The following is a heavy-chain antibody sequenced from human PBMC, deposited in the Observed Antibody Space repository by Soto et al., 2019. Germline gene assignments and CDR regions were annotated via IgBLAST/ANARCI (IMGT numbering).Heavy chain of an antibody. V-gene: IGHV3-48*01. CDR2: ISSGSSTI. D-gene: IGHD4-17*01. Sequence: EVQLVESGGGLVQPGGSLRLSCAASGFTFSSYRMNWVRQAPGKGLEWVSYISSGSSTIYYADSVRGRFTISRDNAKNPLYLQMNSLRAEDTDVYYCVRDPAATVTTRVRWFDPWGQGTLVTVSS. J-gene: IGHJ5*02. CDR1: GFTFSSYR. CDR3: VRDPAATVTTRVRWFDP.